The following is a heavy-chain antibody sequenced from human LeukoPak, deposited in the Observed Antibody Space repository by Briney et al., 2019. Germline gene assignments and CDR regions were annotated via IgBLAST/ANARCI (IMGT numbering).Heavy chain of an antibody. CDR3: ARLSQTPAYYDTHVYYDLGY. CDR2: MNPATGNT. Sequence: ASVKVSCKASAYTFTAYDINWVRQATGQGLGWMGWMNPATGNTGYAQKFQGRVTMTRDTSTSTAYTELTNLRFEDWAVYYCARLSQTPAYYDTHVYYDLGYWGQGTRVTVSP. CDR1: AYTFTAYD. J-gene: IGHJ4*02. D-gene: IGHD3-22*01. V-gene: IGHV1-8*01.